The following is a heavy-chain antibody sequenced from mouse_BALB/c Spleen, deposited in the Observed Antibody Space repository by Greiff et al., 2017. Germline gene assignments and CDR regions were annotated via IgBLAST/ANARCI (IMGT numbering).Heavy chain of an antibody. Sequence: QVQLKESGPGLVAPSQSLSITCTVSGFSLTGYGVNWVRQPPGKGLEWLGMIWGDGSTDYNSALKSRLSISKDNSKSQVFLKMSSLQTDDTARYYCARVPRYGSSFDDWGQGTTLTVSS. CDR3: ARVPRYGSSFDD. CDR1: GFSLTGYG. CDR2: IWGDGST. V-gene: IGHV2-6-7*01. J-gene: IGHJ2*01. D-gene: IGHD1-1*01.